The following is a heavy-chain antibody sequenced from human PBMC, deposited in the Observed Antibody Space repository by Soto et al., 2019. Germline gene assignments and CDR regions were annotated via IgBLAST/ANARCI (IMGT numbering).Heavy chain of an antibody. CDR1: GGTFSSYA. J-gene: IGHJ6*02. D-gene: IGHD6-6*01. CDR3: ARSSIAARSYYYYYGMDV. V-gene: IGHV1-69*13. Sequence: ASVKVSCKASGGTFSSYAISWVRQAPGQGLEWMGGIIPIFGTANYAQKFQGRVTITADESTSTAYMELSSLRSEDTAVYYCARSSIAARSYYYYYGMDVWGQGTTVTVS. CDR2: IIPIFGTA.